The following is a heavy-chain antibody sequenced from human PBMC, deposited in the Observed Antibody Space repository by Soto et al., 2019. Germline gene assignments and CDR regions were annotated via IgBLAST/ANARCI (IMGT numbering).Heavy chain of an antibody. CDR1: GGTFSIYA. D-gene: IGHD3-10*01. J-gene: IGHJ6*03. V-gene: IGHV1-69*13. Sequence: ASVKVSCKASGGTFSIYAISWVRQAPGQGLEWMGGIIPIFGTANYAQKFQGRVTITADESTSTAYMELSSLRSEGTAVYYCAREGKNYYYYMDVWGKGTTVTVSS. CDR2: IIPIFGTA. CDR3: AREGKNYYYYMDV.